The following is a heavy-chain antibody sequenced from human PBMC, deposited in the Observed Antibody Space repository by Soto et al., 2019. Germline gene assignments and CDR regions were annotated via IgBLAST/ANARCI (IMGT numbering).Heavy chain of an antibody. Sequence: GASVKVSCTASGGTFSSYAISWVRQAPGQGLEWMGWISAYNGNTNYAQKLQGRVTMTTDTSTSTAYMELRSLRSDDTAVYYCARDVSYDILTENWFDPWGQGTLVTVSS. D-gene: IGHD3-9*01. CDR3: ARDVSYDILTENWFDP. V-gene: IGHV1-18*01. J-gene: IGHJ5*02. CDR2: ISAYNGNT. CDR1: GGTFSSYA.